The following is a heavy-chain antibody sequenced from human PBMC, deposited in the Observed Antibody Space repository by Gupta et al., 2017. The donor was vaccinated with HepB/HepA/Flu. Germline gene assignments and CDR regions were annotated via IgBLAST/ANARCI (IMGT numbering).Heavy chain of an antibody. CDR1: GYTFTGYY. D-gene: IGHD2-2*01. CDR3: ARFSSQRYFYYY. CDR2: INPNNGRT. V-gene: IGHV1-2*02. J-gene: IGHJ4*02. Sequence: QVQLVQSGADVKKPGASVKVSCKASGYTFTGYYIHWVRQAPGQGLEWMGWINPNNGRTKYVEKFQGRVTMTRDMSISTAYMALTRLTSNDTAIYFCARFSSQRYFYYYWGQGTLVTVTS.